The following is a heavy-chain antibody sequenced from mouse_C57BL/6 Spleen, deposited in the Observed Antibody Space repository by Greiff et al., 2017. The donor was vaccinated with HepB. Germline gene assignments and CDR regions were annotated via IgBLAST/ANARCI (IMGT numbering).Heavy chain of an antibody. CDR1: GYTFTSYW. D-gene: IGHD1-1*01. V-gene: IGHV1-69*01. CDR3: ARRHYYGSSYGFAY. CDR2: IDPSDSYT. Sequence: QVQLQQSGAELVMPGASVKLSCKASGYTFTSYWMHWVKQRPGQGLEWIGEIDPSDSYTNYNQKFKGKSTLTVDKSSSTAYMQLSSLTSEDSAVYYCARRHYYGSSYGFAYWGQGTLVTVSA. J-gene: IGHJ3*01.